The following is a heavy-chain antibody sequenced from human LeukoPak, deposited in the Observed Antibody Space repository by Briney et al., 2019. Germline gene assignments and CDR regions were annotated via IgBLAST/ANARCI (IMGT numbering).Heavy chain of an antibody. CDR1: GGTFSRNA. D-gene: IGHD5-18*01. V-gene: IGHV1-69*05. CDR3: ARGLDASMETAYDY. J-gene: IGHJ4*02. Sequence: GASVKVSCKASGGTFSRNAISWVRQAPGQGLEWMGGIIPIFGTSNYAQKLQGRVTISTDESTSTAYMEVSSLRSEDTAIYYCARGLDASMETAYDYWGQGTLVTVSS. CDR2: IIPIFGTS.